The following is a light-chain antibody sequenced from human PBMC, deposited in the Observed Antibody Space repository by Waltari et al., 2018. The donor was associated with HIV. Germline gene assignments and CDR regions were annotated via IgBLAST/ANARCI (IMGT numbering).Light chain of an antibody. V-gene: IGLV2-23*02. CDR2: EVS. CDR3: CSYAGSSTLV. CDR1: SSDVGSYNL. J-gene: IGLJ2*01. Sequence: QSALTQPASVSGSPGQSITISCTGTSSDVGSYNLVSWYPQHPGQAPKLMIYEVSKRPSGVSNRFSGSKSGNTASLTISGLQAEDEAYYYCCSYAGSSTLVFGGGTKLTVL.